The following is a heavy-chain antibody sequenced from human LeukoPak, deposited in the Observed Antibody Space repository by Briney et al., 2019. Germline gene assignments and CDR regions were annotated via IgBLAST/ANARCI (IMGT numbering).Heavy chain of an antibody. CDR1: GLTVSSSY. CDR3: AKDSSGYYLSYYFDY. Sequence: GGSLRLSCAASGLTVSSSYMSWVRQAPGKGLEWVSIIYNGGRTYYADSMKGRFTISRDNSKNTLYLQMNSLRAEVTAVYYCAKDSSGYYLSYYFDYWGQGTLVTVSS. V-gene: IGHV3-53*01. D-gene: IGHD3-22*01. CDR2: IYNGGRT. J-gene: IGHJ4*02.